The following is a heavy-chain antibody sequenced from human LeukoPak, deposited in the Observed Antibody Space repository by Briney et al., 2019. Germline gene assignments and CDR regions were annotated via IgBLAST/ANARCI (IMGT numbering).Heavy chain of an antibody. Sequence: PGRSLRLSCTASGFTFGDYAMSWVRQAPGKGLEWVGFIRNKAYGGTTEYAASVKGRFTISRDDSKSIACLQMNSLKTEDTAVYYCTRLDSSSSHFDYWGQGTLVTVSS. CDR3: TRLDSSSSHFDY. CDR1: GFTFGDYA. J-gene: IGHJ4*02. D-gene: IGHD6-6*01. CDR2: IRNKAYGGTT. V-gene: IGHV3-49*04.